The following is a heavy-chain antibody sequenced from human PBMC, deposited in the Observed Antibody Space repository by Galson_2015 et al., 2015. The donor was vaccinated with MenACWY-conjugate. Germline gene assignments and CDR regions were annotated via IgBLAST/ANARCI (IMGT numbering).Heavy chain of an antibody. Sequence: SLRLSCAASGFTFSGYWMSWVRQAPGKGLEWVANIKEDGSEKYYVDSVKGRFTISRDNAKNSLYLQMNSLRAEDTAVFYCVRAGEVVAATWHYDSSGYEGGYFDLWGRGTLVTVSS. CDR1: GFTFSGYW. CDR2: IKEDGSEK. J-gene: IGHJ2*01. V-gene: IGHV3-7*03. CDR3: VRAGEVVAATWHYDSSGYEGGYFDL. D-gene: IGHD3-22*01.